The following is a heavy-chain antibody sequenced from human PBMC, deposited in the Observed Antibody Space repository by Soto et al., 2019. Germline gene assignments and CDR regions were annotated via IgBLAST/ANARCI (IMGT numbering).Heavy chain of an antibody. CDR2: IIPIFGTA. D-gene: IGHD3-9*01. J-gene: IGHJ6*02. CDR1: GGTFSSYA. Sequence: SVKASGTASGGTFSSYAISCVRQAPGQGLEWMGGIIPIFGTANYAQKFQGRVTITADESTSTAYMELSSLRSEDTAVYYCARDPPYYDILTGYPGSYGMDVWGQGTTVTVSS. CDR3: ARDPPYYDILTGYPGSYGMDV. V-gene: IGHV1-69*13.